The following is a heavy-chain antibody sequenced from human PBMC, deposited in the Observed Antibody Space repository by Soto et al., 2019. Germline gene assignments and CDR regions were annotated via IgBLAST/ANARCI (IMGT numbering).Heavy chain of an antibody. CDR2: INPNSGAT. Sequence: ASVKVSCKASGYTFVAYYMHWVRQAPGQGLEWMGWINPNSGATNYAQKFQGRVTMTRDTSISTAYMELSRLTSDDTAVYYCARVGRVKFSSTSCYWLDPWGQGTPVTVSS. CDR3: ARVGRVKFSSTSCYWLDP. CDR1: GYTFVAYY. D-gene: IGHD2-2*01. V-gene: IGHV1-2*02. J-gene: IGHJ5*02.